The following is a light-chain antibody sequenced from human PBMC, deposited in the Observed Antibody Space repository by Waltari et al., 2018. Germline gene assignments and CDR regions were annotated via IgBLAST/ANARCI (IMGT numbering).Light chain of an antibody. Sequence: EIVLTQSPATLSLSPGERATLSCRASQSVRSSLAWYQQKPGQSPRLLIDDASNRATGIPARFSGSGSGTDFTLTISSLEPEDFAVYYCQHRGHWPPDATFGPGTKVDIK. CDR1: QSVRSS. CDR3: QHRGHWPPDAT. CDR2: DAS. V-gene: IGKV3-11*01. J-gene: IGKJ3*01.